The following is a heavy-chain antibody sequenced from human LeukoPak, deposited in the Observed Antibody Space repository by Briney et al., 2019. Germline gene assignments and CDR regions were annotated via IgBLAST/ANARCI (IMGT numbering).Heavy chain of an antibody. CDR2: INPNSGGT. V-gene: IGHV1-2*02. D-gene: IGHD1-26*01. CDR1: GYTFTGYY. CDR3: ARGKGVGATYYYYYYMDV. Sequence: ASVKVSCKASGYTFTGYYVHWVRPAPGQGLEWMGWINPNSGGTNYTQKFQDRVTMTRDTSISTAYMELSSLRSDDTAVYYCARGKGVGATYYYYYYMDVWGKGTTVTVSS. J-gene: IGHJ6*03.